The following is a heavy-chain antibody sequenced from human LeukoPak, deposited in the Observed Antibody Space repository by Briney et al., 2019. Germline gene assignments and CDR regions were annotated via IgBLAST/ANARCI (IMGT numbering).Heavy chain of an antibody. Sequence: SETLSLTCTVSGAPISSYYWSWIRQPPGKGLEWIGYISYSGSTNYNPSLKSRVTISVDTSKNQFSLKLTSVTAADTAVYYCARLKVAAGTSDWFDPWGQGTLVTVSS. CDR3: ARLKVAAGTSDWFDP. CDR1: GAPISSYY. CDR2: ISYSGST. J-gene: IGHJ5*02. V-gene: IGHV4-59*01. D-gene: IGHD6-13*01.